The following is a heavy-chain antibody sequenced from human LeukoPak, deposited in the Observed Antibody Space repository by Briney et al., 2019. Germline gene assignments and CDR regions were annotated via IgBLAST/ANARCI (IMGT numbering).Heavy chain of an antibody. CDR3: AKDGIPATSYFDD. J-gene: IGHJ4*02. CDR2: ISWDGGST. D-gene: IGHD5-12*01. V-gene: IGHV3-43D*03. Sequence: GGSLRLSCAASGFTFDDYAMHWVRQAPGKGLEWVSFISWDGGSTDYADSVKGRFIISRDNSKNSLYLQMNSLRAEDTALYYCAKDGIPATSYFDDWGQGTLVTVYS. CDR1: GFTFDDYA.